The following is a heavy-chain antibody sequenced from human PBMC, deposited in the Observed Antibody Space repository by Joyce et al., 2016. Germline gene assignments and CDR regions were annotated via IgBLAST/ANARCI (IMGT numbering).Heavy chain of an antibody. V-gene: IGHV3-21*01. D-gene: IGHD4-11*01. CDR3: ARDVLTTVTKAYGY. CDR1: GFIFSSYS. Sequence: EVQLVESGGGLVKPGESLRLSCTASGFIFSSYSMTWVRQAPGKGLEWVSSISRDKTYMFHADSGKGRFTISRDNARNSLYLQMNSLRAEDTAVYYCARDVLTTVTKAYGYWGQGTLVAVSS. J-gene: IGHJ4*02. CDR2: ISRDKTYM.